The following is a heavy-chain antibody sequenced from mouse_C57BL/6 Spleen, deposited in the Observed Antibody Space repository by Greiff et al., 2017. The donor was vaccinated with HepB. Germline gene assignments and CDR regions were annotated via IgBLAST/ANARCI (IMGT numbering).Heavy chain of an antibody. CDR3: ARGGNYYGRRYFDV. V-gene: IGHV1-55*01. Sequence: QVQLQQPGAELVKPGASVKMSCKASGYTFTSYWITWVKQRPGQGLEWIGDIYPGSGSTNYNEKFKSKATLTVDTSSSTAYMQLSSLTSEDSAVYYCARGGNYYGRRYFDVWGTGTTVTVSS. J-gene: IGHJ1*03. CDR1: GYTFTSYW. CDR2: IYPGSGST. D-gene: IGHD1-1*01.